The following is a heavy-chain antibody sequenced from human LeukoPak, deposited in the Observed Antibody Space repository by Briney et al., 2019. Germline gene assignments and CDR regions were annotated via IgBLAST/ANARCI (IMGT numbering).Heavy chain of an antibody. CDR3: AGEFMGDSSGKPDY. CDR2: IYSGGST. J-gene: IGHJ4*02. CDR1: GFTVSSNY. D-gene: IGHD3-22*01. Sequence: GGSLRLSCAASGFTVSSNYMSWVRQAPGKGLEWVSVIYSGGSTYYADSVKGRFTISRDNSKNTLYLQMNSLRAEDTAVYYYAGEFMGDSSGKPDYWGQGTLVTVSS. V-gene: IGHV3-53*01.